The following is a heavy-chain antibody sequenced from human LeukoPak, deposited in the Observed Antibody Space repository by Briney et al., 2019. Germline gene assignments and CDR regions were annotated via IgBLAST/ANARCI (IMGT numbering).Heavy chain of an antibody. CDR1: GFTFSSYA. CDR3: AKVTDFWSGPFDY. J-gene: IGHJ4*02. V-gene: IGHV3-23*01. Sequence: LSGGSLRLSCAASGFTFSSYAMSWVRQAPGKGLEWVSAISGSGGSTYYADSVKGRFTISRDNSKNTLYLQMNSLRAEDTAVYYCAKVTDFWSGPFDYWGQGTLVTVSS. D-gene: IGHD3-3*01. CDR2: ISGSGGST.